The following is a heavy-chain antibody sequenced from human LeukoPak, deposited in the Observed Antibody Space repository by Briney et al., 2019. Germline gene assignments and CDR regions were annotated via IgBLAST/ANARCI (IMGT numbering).Heavy chain of an antibody. J-gene: IGHJ6*04. CDR1: GFTFSTYA. CDR3: ARVPTVRIPAAYGMDV. V-gene: IGHV3-30*04. D-gene: IGHD2-15*01. Sequence: HPGGSLRLSCAASGFTFSTYAMHWVRQAPGKGLEWVAVISYDGSDRYYTDSVKGRFTISRDNSKNALYLQMNSLRAGDTAVYYCARVPTVRIPAAYGMDVWGKGTTVTVSS. CDR2: ISYDGSDR.